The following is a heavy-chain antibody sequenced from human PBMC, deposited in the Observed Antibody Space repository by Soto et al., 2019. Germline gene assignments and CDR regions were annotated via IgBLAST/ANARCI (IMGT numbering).Heavy chain of an antibody. V-gene: IGHV1-69*01. CDR3: VRGGDGRPVDY. CDR1: GDTFSRYG. Sequence: QVHLVQSGAEVKKPGSSVKVSCKASGDTFSRYGITWVRQAPGQGLEWMGGIIPMFGIVNYAQKFQGRLTIIADDSTSTVYMELSSLTFEDTAVFYCVRGGDGRPVDYWGQGTLVTVSS. CDR2: IIPMFGIV. D-gene: IGHD2-21*01. J-gene: IGHJ4*02.